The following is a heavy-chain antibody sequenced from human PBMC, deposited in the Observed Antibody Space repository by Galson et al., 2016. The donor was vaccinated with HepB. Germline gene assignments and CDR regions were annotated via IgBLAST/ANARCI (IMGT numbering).Heavy chain of an antibody. Sequence: SETLSLTCSVSGDSISSFYWSWIRQSPVKGLEWLGYIYYSGSTNYNPSLKSRVTISVDTSKNHLSLKLRSVTAADTAVYYCARVRGMHCSSTTCYYYYAMDVWGQGTTVTVSS. CDR3: ARVRGMHCSSTTCYYYYAMDV. D-gene: IGHD2-2*01. CDR2: IYYSGST. V-gene: IGHV4-59*01. J-gene: IGHJ6*02. CDR1: GDSISSFY.